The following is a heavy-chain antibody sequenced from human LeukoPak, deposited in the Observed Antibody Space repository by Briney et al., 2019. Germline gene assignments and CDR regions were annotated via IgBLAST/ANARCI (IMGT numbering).Heavy chain of an antibody. D-gene: IGHD2-15*01. CDR1: GYTFSNYG. CDR2: ISAYNGDT. Sequence: ASVTVSCTSSGYTFSNYGITWVRQAPGQGLEWMGWISAYNGDTDYAQKLQGRVTMTADTSTSTAYLELRSLRSDDTAVYYCARRYCSGGSCSENDYWGQGTLVTVSS. J-gene: IGHJ4*02. CDR3: ARRYCSGGSCSENDY. V-gene: IGHV1-18*01.